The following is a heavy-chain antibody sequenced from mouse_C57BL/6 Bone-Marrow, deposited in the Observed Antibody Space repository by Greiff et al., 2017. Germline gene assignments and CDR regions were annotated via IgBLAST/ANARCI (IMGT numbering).Heavy chain of an antibody. V-gene: IGHV1-81*01. CDR1: GYTFTSYG. Sequence: QVQLQQSGAELARPGASVKLSCKASGYTFTSYGISWVKQRTGQGLEWIGEIYPRSGNTYYNEKFKGKATLTADKSSSTAYMELRSLTSDDSAVYFCARNWYYFDYWGQGTTLTVSS. CDR2: IYPRSGNT. J-gene: IGHJ2*01. D-gene: IGHD4-1*01. CDR3: ARNWYYFDY.